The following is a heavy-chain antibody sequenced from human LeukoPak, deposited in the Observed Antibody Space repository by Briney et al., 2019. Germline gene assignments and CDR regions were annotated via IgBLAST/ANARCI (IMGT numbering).Heavy chain of an antibody. Sequence: PGGSLRLSCAASGFTFSSYSMNWVRQAPGKVLEWVSSISSSSSYIYYADSVKGRFTISRDNAKNSLYLQMNSLRAEDTAVYYCARGNSSGWYYFDYWGQGTLVTVSS. V-gene: IGHV3-21*01. CDR2: ISSSSSYI. J-gene: IGHJ4*02. D-gene: IGHD6-19*01. CDR1: GFTFSSYS. CDR3: ARGNSSGWYYFDY.